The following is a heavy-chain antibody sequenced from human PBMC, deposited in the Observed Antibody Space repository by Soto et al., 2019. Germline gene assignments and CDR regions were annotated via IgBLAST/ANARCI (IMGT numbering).Heavy chain of an antibody. V-gene: IGHV1-46*03. J-gene: IGHJ4*02. CDR1: GYTFTSYY. CDR2: INPSGGST. D-gene: IGHD4-4*01. CDR3: ARDGTHYSNYEDGLGYFDY. Sequence: QVQLVQSGAEVKKPGASVKVSCKASGYTFTSYYMHWVRQAPGQGLEWMGIINPSGGSTSYAQKFQGRVTMTRDKSTSTVYMELSSLRSEDTAVYYCARDGTHYSNYEDGLGYFDYWGQGTLVTVSS.